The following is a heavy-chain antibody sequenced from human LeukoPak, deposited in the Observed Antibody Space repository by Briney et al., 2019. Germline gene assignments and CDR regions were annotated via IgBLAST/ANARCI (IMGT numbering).Heavy chain of an antibody. CDR2: IRYDGSNK. V-gene: IGHV3-30*02. CDR1: GFTVSSNY. CDR3: AKAIKGIKAARPESLDY. J-gene: IGHJ4*02. D-gene: IGHD6-6*01. Sequence: GGSLRLSCAASGFTVSSNYMSWVRQAPGKGLEWVAFIRYDGSNKYYADSVKGRFTISRDNSKNTLYLQMNSLRAEDTAVYYCAKAIKGIKAARPESLDYWGQGTLVTVSS.